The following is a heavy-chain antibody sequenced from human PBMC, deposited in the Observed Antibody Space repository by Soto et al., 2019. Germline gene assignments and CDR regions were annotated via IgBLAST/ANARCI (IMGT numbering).Heavy chain of an antibody. CDR1: GGSISSYY. J-gene: IGHJ5*02. CDR3: ARGSGYDFWSGPNWFDP. Sequence: SETLSLTCTVSGGSISSYYWSWIRQPPGKGLEWIGYIYYSGSTNYNPSLKSRVTISVDTSKNQFSLKLSSVTAADTAVYYCARGSGYDFWSGPNWFDPWGQGTLVTVS. D-gene: IGHD3-3*01. V-gene: IGHV4-59*01. CDR2: IYYSGST.